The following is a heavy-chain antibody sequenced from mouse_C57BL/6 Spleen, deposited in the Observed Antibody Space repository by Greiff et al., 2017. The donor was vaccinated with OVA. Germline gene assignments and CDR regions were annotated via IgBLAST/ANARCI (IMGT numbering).Heavy chain of an antibody. J-gene: IGHJ2*01. CDR1: GYAFSSSW. D-gene: IGHD4-1*01. CDR2: IYPGDGDT. Sequence: QVQLQQSGPELVKPGASVKISCKASGYAFSSSWMNWVKQRPGKGLEWIGRIYPGDGDTNYNGKFKGKATLTADKSSSTAYMQLSSLTSEDSAVYFCAREASTGTWDYWGQGTTLTVSS. CDR3: AREASTGTWDY. V-gene: IGHV1-82*01.